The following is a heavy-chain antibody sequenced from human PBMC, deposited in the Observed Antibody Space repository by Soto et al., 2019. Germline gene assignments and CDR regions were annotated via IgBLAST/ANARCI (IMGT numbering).Heavy chain of an antibody. D-gene: IGHD2-15*01. V-gene: IGHV3-23*01. CDR3: SKESGYCSGGSCSIGIYFDY. J-gene: IGHJ4*02. CDR1: GFTFSSYA. Sequence: EVQLLESGGGLVQPGGSLRLSCAASGFTFSSYAMSWVRQAPGKGLEWVSAISGSGGSTYYADSVKGRFTISRDNSKNTLYLQMNSLRAEDTAVYYCSKESGYCSGGSCSIGIYFDYWGQGTLVTVSS. CDR2: ISGSGGST.